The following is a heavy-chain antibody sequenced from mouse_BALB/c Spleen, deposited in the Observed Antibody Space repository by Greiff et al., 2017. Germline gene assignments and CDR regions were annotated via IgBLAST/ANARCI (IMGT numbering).Heavy chain of an antibody. Sequence: EVQVVESGGGLVQPGGSLRLSCATSGFTFTDYYMSWVRQPPGKALEWLGFIRNKANGYTTEYSASVKGRFTISRDNSQSILYLQMNTLRAEDSATYYCARVYYDYDDAMDYWGQGTSVTVSS. V-gene: IGHV7-3*02. D-gene: IGHD2-4*01. CDR3: ARVYYDYDDAMDY. CDR1: GFTFTDYY. CDR2: IRNKANGYTT. J-gene: IGHJ4*01.